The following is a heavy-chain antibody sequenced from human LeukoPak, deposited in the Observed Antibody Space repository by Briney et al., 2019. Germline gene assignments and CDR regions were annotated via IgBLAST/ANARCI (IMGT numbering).Heavy chain of an antibody. CDR3: ARDRRDGYNFDY. CDR2: IIPIFGTA. D-gene: IGHD5-24*01. J-gene: IGHJ4*02. CDR1: GGTFSSYA. V-gene: IGHV1-69*13. Sequence: ASVTVSCKASGGTFSSYAISWVRQAPGQGLEWMGGIIPIFGTANYAQKFQGRVTITADESTSTAYMELSSLRSEDTAVYYCARDRRDGYNFDYWGQGTLVTVSS.